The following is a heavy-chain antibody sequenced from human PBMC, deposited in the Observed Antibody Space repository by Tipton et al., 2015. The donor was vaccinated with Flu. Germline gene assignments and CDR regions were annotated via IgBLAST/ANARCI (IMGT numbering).Heavy chain of an antibody. V-gene: IGHV3-30*18. J-gene: IGHJ3*02. D-gene: IGHD3-16*01. CDR2: ISYDGSNK. Sequence: SLRLSCAASGFTFSSYGMHWVRQAPGKGLEWVAVISYDGSNKYYAASVKGRFTISRDNSTNTLYLQMNSLRAEDTAVYYCAKDAITLGGADDPFDTWGQRTMVTASS. CDR1: GFTFSSYG. CDR3: AKDAITLGGADDPFDT.